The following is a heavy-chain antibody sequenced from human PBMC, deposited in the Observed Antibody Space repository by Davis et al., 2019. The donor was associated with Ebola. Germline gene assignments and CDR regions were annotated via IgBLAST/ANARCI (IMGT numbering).Heavy chain of an antibody. CDR1: GFSLSNARMG. D-gene: IGHD3-22*01. Sequence: SGPTLVKPTETLTLTCTVSGFSLSNARMGVSWIRQPPGKALEWLAHIFSNDEKSYSTSLKSRLTISKDTSKSQVVLTMTNMDPVDTATYYCARMVRYYYDSSVRGWIDYWGQGTLVTVSS. V-gene: IGHV2-26*01. CDR2: IFSNDEK. CDR3: ARMVRYYYDSSVRGWIDY. J-gene: IGHJ4*02.